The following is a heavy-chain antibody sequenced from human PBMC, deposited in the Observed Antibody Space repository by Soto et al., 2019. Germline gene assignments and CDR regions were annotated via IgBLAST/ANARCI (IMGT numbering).Heavy chain of an antibody. Sequence: SETLSLTCAVSGGSISSGGYSWSWIRQPPGKGLEYIGYIYHSVSTYYNPSLKSRVTISVDRSKNQFSLRLSSVTAADTAVSYCARVPDYWGKGTLVT. CDR2: IYHSVST. V-gene: IGHV4-30-2*01. CDR3: ARVPDY. CDR1: GGSISSGGYS. J-gene: IGHJ4*02.